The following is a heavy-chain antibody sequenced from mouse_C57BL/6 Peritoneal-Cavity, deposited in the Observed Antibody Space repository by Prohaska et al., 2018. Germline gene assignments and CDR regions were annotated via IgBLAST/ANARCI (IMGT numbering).Heavy chain of an antibody. V-gene: IGHV9-3*01. CDR2: VT. J-gene: IGHJ2*01. D-gene: IGHD1-1*01. CDR3: ARSGSRGFDY. Sequence: VTTYGEDFKGRVAFSLETSASTAYLQFNNLKNEDTARYFCARSGSRGFDYWGQGTTLTVSS.